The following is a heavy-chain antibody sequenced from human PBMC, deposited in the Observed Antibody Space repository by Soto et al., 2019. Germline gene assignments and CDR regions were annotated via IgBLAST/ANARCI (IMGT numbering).Heavy chain of an antibody. CDR2: IRNKANSYTT. CDR3: ARVKVRIVTSIFDY. J-gene: IGHJ4*02. D-gene: IGHD2-21*02. CDR1: GFTFSDHY. V-gene: IGHV3-72*01. Sequence: PGGSLRLSCAASGFTFSDHYMDWVRHAPGRGLEWVGRIRNKANSYTTQYAASVKGRFTISRDDSENSLYLQMNSLKTEDTAVYYCARVKVRIVTSIFDYWGKGTLVTVSS.